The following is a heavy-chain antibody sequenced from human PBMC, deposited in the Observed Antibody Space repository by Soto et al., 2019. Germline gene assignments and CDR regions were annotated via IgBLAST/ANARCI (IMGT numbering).Heavy chain of an antibody. Sequence: QVQLVQSGAEVKKPGSSVKVSCKASGGTFSSYAISWVRQAPGQGLEWMGGIIPIFGTANYAQKFQGRVTITADESXXTXYXXLSSLRSEDTAVYYCARAEGIAARPVRYYYYGMDVWGQGTTVTVSS. CDR3: ARAEGIAARPVRYYYYGMDV. D-gene: IGHD6-6*01. CDR1: GGTFSSYA. V-gene: IGHV1-69*12. J-gene: IGHJ6*02. CDR2: IIPIFGTA.